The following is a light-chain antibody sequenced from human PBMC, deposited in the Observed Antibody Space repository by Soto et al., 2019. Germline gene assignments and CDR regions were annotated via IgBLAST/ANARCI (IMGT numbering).Light chain of an antibody. CDR1: QSMTTK. CDR3: QQYGSSPPELT. Sequence: EIVLTQSPGTLSLSPGERATLSCRASQSMTTKLAWYQQKPGQAPRLLIYGPSTRATGIPDRFSGSGSGTDFTLTISRLEPEDFAVYYCQQYGSSPPELTFGGGTKVDIK. V-gene: IGKV3-20*01. CDR2: GPS. J-gene: IGKJ4*01.